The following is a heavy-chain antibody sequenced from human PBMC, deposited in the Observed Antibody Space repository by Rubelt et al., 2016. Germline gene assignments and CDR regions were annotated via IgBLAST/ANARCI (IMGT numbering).Heavy chain of an antibody. Sequence: EVQLLESGGGLVQPGGSLRLSCAASGFTFSDYAMNWVRQSPGKGLEWVAYITGGSTTKYYADYVRGRFTISRDNAKNSLYLQLNSLRAGDTAVYYCARDGRKEGVTMAYWGQGTLVTVSS. CDR2: ITGGSTTK. CDR1: GFTFSDYA. CDR3: ARDGRKEGVTMAY. V-gene: IGHV3-48*04. J-gene: IGHJ4*02. D-gene: IGHD1-26*01.